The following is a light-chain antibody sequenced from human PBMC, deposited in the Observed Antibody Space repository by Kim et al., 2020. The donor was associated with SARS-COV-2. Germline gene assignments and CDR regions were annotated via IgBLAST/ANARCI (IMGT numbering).Light chain of an antibody. V-gene: IGKV1-5*03. CDR2: LAS. CDR3: QQYSRFPYT. CDR1: ENMGTW. J-gene: IGKJ2*01. Sequence: SDSGGDRATITCLDNENMGTWLAWYPQKAERSASLLFYLASTLESGVPSRFSGTVSGTEFSPSITSLQPDVFATYFCQQYSRFPYTFGQGTKLEI.